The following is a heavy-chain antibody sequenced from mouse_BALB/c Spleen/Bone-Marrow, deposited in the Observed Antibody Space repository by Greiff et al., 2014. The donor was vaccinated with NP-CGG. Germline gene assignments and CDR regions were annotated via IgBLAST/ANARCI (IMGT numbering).Heavy chain of an antibody. CDR2: IYPSDSYT. CDR1: GYTFTNYW. CDR3: TRWLPYAMDY. D-gene: IGHD2-2*01. Sequence: QSGAELVRPGASVKLSCKASGYTFTNYWINWVKQRPGQGLEWIGNIYPSDSYTNYNQKFKDKATLTVDKSSSTAYMQLSSPTSEDSAVYYCTRWLPYAMDYWGQGTSVTVSS. J-gene: IGHJ4*01. V-gene: IGHV1-69*02.